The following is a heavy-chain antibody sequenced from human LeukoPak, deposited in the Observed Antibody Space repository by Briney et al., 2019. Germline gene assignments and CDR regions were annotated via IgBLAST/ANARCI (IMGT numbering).Heavy chain of an antibody. Sequence: QPGGSLRFSCAASGFTFSSYAMSWVRQAPGKGLEWLSAISSSGGTTCYADSVKGRFTISRDNSRNTLYLQMNSLRVADTAVYFCTKVRLSNLYYYYGMDVWGQGTTVTVSS. CDR1: GFTFSSYA. CDR3: TKVRLSNLYYYYGMDV. D-gene: IGHD2-21*02. J-gene: IGHJ6*02. CDR2: ISSSGGTT. V-gene: IGHV3-23*01.